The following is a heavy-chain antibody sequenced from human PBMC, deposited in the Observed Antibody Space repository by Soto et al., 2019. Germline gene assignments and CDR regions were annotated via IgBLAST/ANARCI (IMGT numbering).Heavy chain of an antibody. Sequence: PGGSLRLSCSASGFTFSDYYMSWIRQAPGKGLEWVSYISSSGSTIYYADSVKGRFTISRDKAKNSLYLQMNSLRAEDTAVYYCARSHLYYDSSGYPDYWGQGTLVTVSS. J-gene: IGHJ4*02. CDR3: ARSHLYYDSSGYPDY. CDR1: GFTFSDYY. D-gene: IGHD3-22*01. CDR2: ISSSGSTI. V-gene: IGHV3-11*01.